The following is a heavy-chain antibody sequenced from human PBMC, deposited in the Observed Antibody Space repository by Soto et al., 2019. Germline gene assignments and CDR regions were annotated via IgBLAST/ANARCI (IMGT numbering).Heavy chain of an antibody. V-gene: IGHV4-4*02. CDR1: GDSITSSYW. J-gene: IGHJ4*02. CDR2: IHHSGVT. Sequence: QIQLQESGPGLVQPSGTLSLTCAVSGDSITSSYWSWLRQPPGKGLEWIADIHHSGVTNYNPSLKSRIILSLDRSKNQFSLQLNSMTAADTAVYYCSRPGPFTAAGPYWGPGTLVTVSS. CDR3: SRPGPFTAAGPY. D-gene: IGHD6-13*01.